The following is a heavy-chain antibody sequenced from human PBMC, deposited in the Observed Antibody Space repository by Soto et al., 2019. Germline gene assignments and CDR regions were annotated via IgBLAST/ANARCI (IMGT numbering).Heavy chain of an antibody. J-gene: IGHJ6*02. CDR2: INAYNGNT. CDR3: AMVDVYVAPSPQDV. CDR1: GYRFTSYG. V-gene: IGHV1-18*01. D-gene: IGHD3-16*01. Sequence: QVQLVQSGAEVKNPGASVKVSCKASGYRFTSYGIGWVRQAPGQGLEWMGWINAYNGNTNYAQNIQGRVTLTTDTXXSTDYMELGSLRSNDTAVYYCAMVDVYVAPSPQDVWGQGTTVTVSS.